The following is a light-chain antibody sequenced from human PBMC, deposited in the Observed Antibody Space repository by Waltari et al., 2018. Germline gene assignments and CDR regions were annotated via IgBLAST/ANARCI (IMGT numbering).Light chain of an antibody. V-gene: IGKV3-20*01. Sequence: EIVLTQSPGTASLSPGERVTSPCRASQSVGSSSLAWYQQKPGQAPRLVIYRASRRATGIPDRFSGSGSGTDFSLTISRLEPEDFAVYYCQQHGTLPATFGQGTKVEIK. J-gene: IGKJ1*01. CDR3: QQHGTLPAT. CDR2: RAS. CDR1: QSVGSSS.